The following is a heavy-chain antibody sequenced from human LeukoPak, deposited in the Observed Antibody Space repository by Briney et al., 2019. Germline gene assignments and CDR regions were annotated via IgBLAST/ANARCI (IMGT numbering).Heavy chain of an antibody. CDR1: GFTFSTFA. CDR2: INTNGGTT. J-gene: IGHJ4*02. Sequence: PGGSLRLSCAASGFTFSTFAMQWVRQAPEKGLEYVSGINTNGGTTYYANSVKGRFTISRDNPKNTLYPQMGSLRVEDTAVYYCARDGVATNDYWGQGTLVTVSS. CDR3: ARDGVATNDY. V-gene: IGHV3-64*01. D-gene: IGHD5-24*01.